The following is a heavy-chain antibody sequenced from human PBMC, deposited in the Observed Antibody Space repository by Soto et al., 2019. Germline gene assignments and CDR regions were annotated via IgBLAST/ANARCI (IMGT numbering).Heavy chain of an antibody. CDR2: ISSSGSTI. CDR1: GFTFSSYE. CDR3: ARERGLGSSIH. Sequence: GGSLRLSCAASGFTFSSYEMNWVRQAPGKGLEWVSYISSSGSTIYYADSVKGRFTISGDNAKNSLYLQMNSLRAEDTAVYYCARERGLGSSIHWGQGTLVTVSS. V-gene: IGHV3-48*03. D-gene: IGHD6-6*01. J-gene: IGHJ4*02.